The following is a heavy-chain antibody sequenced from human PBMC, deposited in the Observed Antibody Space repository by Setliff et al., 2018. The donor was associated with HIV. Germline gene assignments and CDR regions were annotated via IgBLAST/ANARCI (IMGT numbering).Heavy chain of an antibody. D-gene: IGHD2-21*01. CDR1: GDSVNDRSYF. V-gene: IGHV4-39*01. Sequence: SETLSLTCTVSGDSVNDRSYFWGWIRQPPGKGLEWIATFYHNGDSRYNPSLRSRVTISVDTSKNQFSLNLNSVTAADTATYYCVRHHGSDYGGDPDWFDPWGQGILVTVSS. J-gene: IGHJ5*02. CDR2: FYHNGDS. CDR3: VRHHGSDYGGDPDWFDP.